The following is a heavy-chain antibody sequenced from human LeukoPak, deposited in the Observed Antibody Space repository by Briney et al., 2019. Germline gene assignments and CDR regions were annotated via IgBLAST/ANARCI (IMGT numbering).Heavy chain of an antibody. CDR2: VNYRGSP. CDR1: GGSFSGYL. V-gene: IGHV4-34*01. D-gene: IGHD2-2*01. CDR3: SRSGLTGMREYERADYYYYGMDL. J-gene: IGHJ6*02. Sequence: PSETLSLTCDVPGGSFSGYLWSWIRQSPGKGLEWIGEVNYRGSPHYNPSLESRVTISVDTSKNQLSLKLTSVTAADTALYYCSRSGLTGMREYERADYYYYGMDLWGQGTAVTV.